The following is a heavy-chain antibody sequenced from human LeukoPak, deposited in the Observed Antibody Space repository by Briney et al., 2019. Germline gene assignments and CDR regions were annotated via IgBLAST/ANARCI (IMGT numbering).Heavy chain of an antibody. D-gene: IGHD4-17*01. CDR1: GYTFTSYA. Sequence: ASMKVSCKASGYTFTSYAMHWVRQAPGQRLEWMGWINAGNGNTKYSQKFQGRVTITRDTSASTAYMELSSLRSEDTAVYYCARDPHGDYYFDYWGQGTLVTVSS. CDR3: ARDPHGDYYFDY. J-gene: IGHJ4*02. V-gene: IGHV1-3*01. CDR2: INAGNGNT.